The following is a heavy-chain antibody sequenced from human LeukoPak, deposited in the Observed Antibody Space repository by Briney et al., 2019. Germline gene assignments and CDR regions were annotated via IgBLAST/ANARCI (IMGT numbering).Heavy chain of an antibody. Sequence: PSETLSLTCSVSGGSISSYCWSWNRQPPGKGLEWIGYIYYSGSTNYNPSLKSRVTISVDTSKNQFSLKLSSVTAADTALYYCARGHYDILTGYYVYAFDIWGQGTMVTVSS. CDR2: IYYSGST. J-gene: IGHJ3*02. D-gene: IGHD3-9*01. V-gene: IGHV4-59*01. CDR1: GGSISSYC. CDR3: ARGHYDILTGYYVYAFDI.